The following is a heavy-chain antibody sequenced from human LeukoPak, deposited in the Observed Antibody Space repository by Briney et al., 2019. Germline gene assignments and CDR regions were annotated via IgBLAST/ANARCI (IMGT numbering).Heavy chain of an antibody. CDR2: IRYDGRNK. V-gene: IGHV3-30*02. Sequence: GGSLTLSCAASGFTFSSYAMHWVRQAPGKGLERVAFIRYDGRNKYYADSVKGRFTISRDNSKNTLYPQMNSLRAEDTSVYYCAKDLGDSGPTPDSDYWGQGILVTVSS. D-gene: IGHD1-26*01. CDR3: AKDLGDSGPTPDSDY. J-gene: IGHJ4*02. CDR1: GFTFSSYA.